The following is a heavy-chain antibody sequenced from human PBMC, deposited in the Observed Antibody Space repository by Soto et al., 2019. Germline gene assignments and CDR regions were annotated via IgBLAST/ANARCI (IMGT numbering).Heavy chain of an antibody. CDR1: GYPFRSYY. V-gene: IGHV1-18*01. J-gene: IGHJ5*02. Sequence: QLVQSEGEVKKPGASLKVSCKASGYPFRSYYISWVRQAPGQGLEWLGWISPYNNNTHYAQKLQGRVSMTTDPSTTTAYMELTSLTSDDTAVYYCARVGARRFDPWGPGTQVTVSS. CDR3: ARVGARRFDP. CDR2: ISPYNNNT.